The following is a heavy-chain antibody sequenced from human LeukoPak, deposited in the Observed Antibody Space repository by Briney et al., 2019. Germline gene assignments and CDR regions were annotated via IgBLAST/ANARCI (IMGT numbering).Heavy chain of an antibody. CDR3: ARGRVATIPRGLFDY. CDR2: INPNSGGT. J-gene: IGHJ4*02. D-gene: IGHD5-12*01. Sequence: ASVKVSCKASGYTFTGYYMHWVRQAPGQGLEWMGWINPNSGGTNYAQKFQGRVTMTRDTSISTAYMELSRLRSDDTAVYYCARGRVATIPRGLFDYWGQGTLVTVSS. V-gene: IGHV1-2*02. CDR1: GYTFTGYY.